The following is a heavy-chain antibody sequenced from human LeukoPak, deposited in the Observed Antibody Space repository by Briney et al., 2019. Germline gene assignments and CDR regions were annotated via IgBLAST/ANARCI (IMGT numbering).Heavy chain of an antibody. Sequence: SVKVSCKASGGTFSSYAISWVRQAPGQGLEWMGGIIPIFGTANYAQKFQGRVTITADKSTSTAYMELSSLRSEDTAVYYCARVLNYYDFWSGYRSYFDYWGQGTLVTVSS. CDR1: GGTFSSYA. CDR2: IIPIFGTA. D-gene: IGHD3-3*01. V-gene: IGHV1-69*06. CDR3: ARVLNYYDFWSGYRSYFDY. J-gene: IGHJ4*02.